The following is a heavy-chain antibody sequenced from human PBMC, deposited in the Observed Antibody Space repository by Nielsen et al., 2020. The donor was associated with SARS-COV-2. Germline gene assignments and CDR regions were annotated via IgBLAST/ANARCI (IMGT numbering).Heavy chain of an antibody. CDR1: GYTFTTYG. CDR3: ARDNWGDP. D-gene: IGHD7-27*01. V-gene: IGHV1-18*01. J-gene: IGHJ5*02. CDR2: ISAYNGNT. Sequence: ASVKVSCKASGYTFTTYGFSWVRQAPGQGLEWMGWISAYNGNTDYAQKFQGRVTITADKSTSTAYMELSSLRSEDTAVYYCARDNWGDPWGQGTLVTVSS.